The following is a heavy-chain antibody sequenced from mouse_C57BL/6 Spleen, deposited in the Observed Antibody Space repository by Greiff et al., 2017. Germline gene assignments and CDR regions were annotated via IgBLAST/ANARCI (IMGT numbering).Heavy chain of an antibody. CDR1: GYSITSGYY. V-gene: IGHV3-6*01. J-gene: IGHJ3*01. D-gene: IGHD2-2*01. Sequence: EVQLQESGPGLVKPSQSLSLTCSVTGYSITSGYYWNWIRQFPGNKLEWMGYISYDGSNNYNPSLKNRISITRDTSKNQFFLKLNSVTTEDTATYYGARDRGYGGWFAYWGQGTLVTVSA. CDR3: ARDRGYGGWFAY. CDR2: ISYDGSN.